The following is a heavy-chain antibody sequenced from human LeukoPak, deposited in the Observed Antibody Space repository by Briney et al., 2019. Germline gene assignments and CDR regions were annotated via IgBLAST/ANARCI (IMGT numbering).Heavy chain of an antibody. D-gene: IGHD6-6*01. CDR2: IYSGGST. CDR3: ARDRLYSSSSEDY. V-gene: IGHV3-53*01. Sequence: GGSLRLSCAASGFTVSSNYMSWVRQAPGRGLGWVSVIYSGGSTYYADSVQGRFTISRDNSKNTLYLQMNSLRAEDTAVYYCARDRLYSSSSEDYWGQGILVTVSS. CDR1: GFTVSSNY. J-gene: IGHJ4*02.